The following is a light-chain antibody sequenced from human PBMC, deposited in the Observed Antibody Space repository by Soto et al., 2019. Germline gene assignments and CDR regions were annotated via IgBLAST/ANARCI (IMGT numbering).Light chain of an antibody. CDR2: DVT. Sequence: QSVLTQPASVAGSPGQSITIPCNGTSNDIGGYNFVSWFQQHPGQAPKLLICDVTRRPSGAPDTFSGAKSDNTAPLTISGLQAKEEDYYHPTPYSRGTSVYVFGSGTK. V-gene: IGLV2-14*01. J-gene: IGLJ1*01. CDR1: SNDIGGYNF. CDR3: TPYSRGTSVYV.